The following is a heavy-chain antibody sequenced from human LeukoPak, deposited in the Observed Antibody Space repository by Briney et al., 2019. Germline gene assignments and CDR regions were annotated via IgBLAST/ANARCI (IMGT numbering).Heavy chain of an antibody. V-gene: IGHV3-30*03. CDR2: ISYDESDT. CDR3: ARNILFAFDI. CDR1: GFAFSSYG. J-gene: IGHJ3*02. Sequence: GMSLRLSCAASGFAFSSYGMHWVRQAPGKGLEWVAVISYDESDTYYADSVKGRFTISRDNSKNTLYLQVNSLRAEDTAMYYCARNILFAFDIWGQGTMVTVSS.